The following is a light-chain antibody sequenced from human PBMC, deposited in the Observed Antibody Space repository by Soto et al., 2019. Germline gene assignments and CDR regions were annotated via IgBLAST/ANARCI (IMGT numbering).Light chain of an antibody. CDR3: LQYNGYYRT. CDR2: AAS. J-gene: IGKJ1*01. CDR1: ETISTF. V-gene: IGKV1-39*01. Sequence: DIHFTQSPSSLSASVGDRVTMTCRASETISTFLNWYQHKPGKAPKLLISAASRLQSGVPSRISGSGSGTEFTLTISSLQSDDFATYYCLQYNGYYRTFGQGTKVAIK.